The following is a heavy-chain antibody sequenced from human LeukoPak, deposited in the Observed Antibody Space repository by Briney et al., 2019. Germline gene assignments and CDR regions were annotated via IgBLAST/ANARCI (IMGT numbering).Heavy chain of an antibody. V-gene: IGHV4-4*07. CDR3: ARETTVTTTHYYYYYMDV. Sequence: SETLSLTCTVSGGSTSSYYWSWIRQPAGKGLEWIGRIYTSESTNYNPSLKSRVTMSVDTSKNQFSLKLSSVTAADTAVYYCARETTVTTTHYYYYYMDVWRKGTTVTVSS. D-gene: IGHD4-11*01. CDR1: GGSTSSYY. CDR2: IYTSEST. J-gene: IGHJ6*03.